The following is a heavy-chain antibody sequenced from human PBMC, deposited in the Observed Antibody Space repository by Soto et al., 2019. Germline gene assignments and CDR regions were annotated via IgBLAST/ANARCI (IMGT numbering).Heavy chain of an antibody. J-gene: IGHJ4*02. V-gene: IGHV3-30*02. D-gene: IGHD1-26*01. Sequence: PGGSLRLSCSASGLTFSSYHMHWVRQAPGKGLEWVAIIWNDGSNKYYADSVKGRFTISRDNSKNTLYLQMNSLRAEDTAVYYCAKLIVGATNFDYWGQGTLVTVSS. CDR3: AKLIVGATNFDY. CDR2: IWNDGSNK. CDR1: GLTFSSYH.